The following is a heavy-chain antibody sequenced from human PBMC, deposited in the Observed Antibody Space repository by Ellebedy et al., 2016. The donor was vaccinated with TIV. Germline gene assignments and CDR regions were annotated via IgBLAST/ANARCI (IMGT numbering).Heavy chain of an antibody. V-gene: IGHV1-69*13. CDR1: GYTFTSYG. Sequence: SVKVSXKASGYTFTSYGISWVRQAPGQGLEWMGGIIPIFGTANYAQKFQGRVTITADESTSTAYMELSSLRSEDTAVYYCARIYGSGSYVFDPWGQGTLVTVSS. D-gene: IGHD3-10*01. CDR2: IIPIFGTA. J-gene: IGHJ5*02. CDR3: ARIYGSGSYVFDP.